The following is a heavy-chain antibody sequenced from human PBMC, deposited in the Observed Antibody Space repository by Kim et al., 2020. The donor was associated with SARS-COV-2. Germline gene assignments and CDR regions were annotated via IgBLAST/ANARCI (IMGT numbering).Heavy chain of an antibody. Sequence: GGSLRLSCAASGFTFSSYSMNWVRQAPGKGLEWVSYISSSSSTIYYADSVKGRFTISRDNAKNSLYLQMNSLRAEDTAVYYCARDWRGRDYYYGMDVWGQGTTVTVSS. CDR1: GFTFSSYS. V-gene: IGHV3-48*04. CDR3: ARDWRGRDYYYGMDV. J-gene: IGHJ6*02. CDR2: ISSSSSTI.